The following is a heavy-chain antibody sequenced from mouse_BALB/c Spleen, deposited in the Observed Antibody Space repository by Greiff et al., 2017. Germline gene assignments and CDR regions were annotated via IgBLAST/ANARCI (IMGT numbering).Heavy chain of an antibody. Sequence: QVQLQQSGSVLVRPGASVKLSCKASGYTFTSSWMHWAKQRPGQGLEWIGEIHPNSGNTNYNEKFKGKATLTVDTSSSTAYVDLSSLTSEDSAVYYCARSDGNYPFYAMDYWGQGTSVTVSS. CDR2: IHPNSGNT. D-gene: IGHD2-1*01. CDR1: GYTFTSSW. V-gene: IGHV1S130*01. J-gene: IGHJ4*01. CDR3: ARSDGNYPFYAMDY.